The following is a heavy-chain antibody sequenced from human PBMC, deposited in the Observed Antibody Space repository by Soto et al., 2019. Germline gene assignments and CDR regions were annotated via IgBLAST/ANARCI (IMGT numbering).Heavy chain of an antibody. CDR1: GFTFDDYA. J-gene: IGHJ4*02. Sequence: EVQLVESGGGLVQPGRSLRLSCAASGFTFDDYAMHWVRQAPGKGLEWVSGISWNSGSIDYADSVKGRFTISRDNAKNSLYLQMHSLRAEDTALYYCAKDIRLSCSSTSCLFSGTLGYWGQGTLVSVSS. D-gene: IGHD2-2*01. CDR3: AKDIRLSCSSTSCLFSGTLGY. V-gene: IGHV3-9*01. CDR2: ISWNSGSI.